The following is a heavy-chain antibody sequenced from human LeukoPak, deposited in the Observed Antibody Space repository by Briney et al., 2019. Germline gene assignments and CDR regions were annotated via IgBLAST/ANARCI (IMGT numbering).Heavy chain of an antibody. J-gene: IGHJ3*02. Sequence: GGSLRLSCAASGFTFSSYAMHWVRQAPGKGLEYVSAISSNGGSTYYADSVKGRFTISRDNSKNTLYLQMGSLRAEDMAVYYCARSVPWEDGAFDIWGQGTMVTVSS. CDR3: ARSVPWEDGAFDI. CDR1: GFTFSSYA. V-gene: IGHV3-64*02. CDR2: ISSNGGST. D-gene: IGHD1-26*01.